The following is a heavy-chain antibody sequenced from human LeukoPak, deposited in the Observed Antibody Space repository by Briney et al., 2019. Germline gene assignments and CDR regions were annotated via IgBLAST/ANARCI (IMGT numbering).Heavy chain of an antibody. CDR2: IYSGGST. Sequence: GGSLRLSCAASGFIVSSNYMSWVRQAPGKGLEWVSSIYSGGSTYYADSVKGRYTISRHNPNTLCLQMNSLKTEDTAVYYCSRVPYGDYVGDWYFDLWGRGILVTVSS. CDR1: GFIVSSNY. D-gene: IGHD4-17*01. V-gene: IGHV3-53*04. CDR3: SRVPYGDYVGDWYFDL. J-gene: IGHJ2*01.